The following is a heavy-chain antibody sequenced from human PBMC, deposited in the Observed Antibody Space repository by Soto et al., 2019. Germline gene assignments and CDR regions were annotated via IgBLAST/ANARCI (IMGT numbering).Heavy chain of an antibody. V-gene: IGHV3-30*18. Sequence: QVQLVESGGGVVQPGTSLRLSCAASGIAFSGCGMFWVRQTPSKGLEWVAAISSDGSQKYYADSGKGRFTISRDNSKNTRYVQMNGLTTVDTAVYYCGKNIVRGHWYFDLWGRGTLVTVSS. CDR2: ISSDGSQK. D-gene: IGHD3-10*01. J-gene: IGHJ2*01. CDR3: GKNIVRGHWYFDL. CDR1: GIAFSGCG.